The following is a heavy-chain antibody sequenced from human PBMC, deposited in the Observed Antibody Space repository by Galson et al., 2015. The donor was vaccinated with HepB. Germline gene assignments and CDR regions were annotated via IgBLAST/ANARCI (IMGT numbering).Heavy chain of an antibody. CDR2: IFYSGST. D-gene: IGHD4-17*01. J-gene: IGHJ4*02. CDR3: ARGSDYGDYR. V-gene: IGHV4-59*01. Sequence: ETLSLTCTVSGGSISSYNWNWIRQPPGKGLERIGNIFYSGSTNYNPSLKSRVTISVDTSKNQFSLKLRSVTAADTAVYHCARGSDYGDYRWGQGTLVTVSS. CDR1: GGSISSYN.